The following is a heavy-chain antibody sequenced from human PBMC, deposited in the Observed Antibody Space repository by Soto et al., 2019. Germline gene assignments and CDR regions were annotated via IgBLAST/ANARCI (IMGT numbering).Heavy chain of an antibody. J-gene: IGHJ6*02. D-gene: IGHD3-22*01. V-gene: IGHV3-21*01. Sequence: EVQLVESGGGLVKPGGSLRLSCAAYGFTFTSYSMNWVRQAPVKGLEWVSSISSSSSYIYYADSVKGRFTISRDNAKNSLYLQMNSLRAEDTAVYYCARVVDYYDPYYYYGMDVWGQWTTVTVSS. CDR1: GFTFTSYS. CDR3: ARVVDYYDPYYYYGMDV. CDR2: ISSSSSYI.